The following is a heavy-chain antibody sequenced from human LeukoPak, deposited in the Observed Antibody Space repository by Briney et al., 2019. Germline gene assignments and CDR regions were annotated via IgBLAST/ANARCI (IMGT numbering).Heavy chain of an antibody. CDR3: AREGVVAGSSRGWFDP. J-gene: IGHJ5*02. CDR2: IRPDDGAT. V-gene: IGHV1-18*01. CDR1: GYTFTSYG. D-gene: IGHD6-19*01. Sequence: ASVKVSCKASGYTFTSYGISWVRQAPGQGLEWMGRIRPDDGATNYAQKIQGRVTLTRDTSISTSYMELSSLTSDDTAVYFCAREGVVAGSSRGWFDPWGHGTQVTVSS.